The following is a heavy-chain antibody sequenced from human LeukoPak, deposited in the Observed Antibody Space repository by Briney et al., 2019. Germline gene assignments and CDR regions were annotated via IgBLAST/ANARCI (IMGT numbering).Heavy chain of an antibody. D-gene: IGHD3-3*01. Sequence: PGGSLRLSCAASGFTFSSYDIHWVRQATGKGLEWVSVIGASGDTYYADSVKGRFTISRDNSKNTLYLQMNSLRAEDTAVYYCAKDPTYYDFWSGYREYNWFDPWGQGTLVTVSS. J-gene: IGHJ5*02. CDR2: IGASGDT. CDR1: GFTFSSYD. V-gene: IGHV3-13*01. CDR3: AKDPTYYDFWSGYREYNWFDP.